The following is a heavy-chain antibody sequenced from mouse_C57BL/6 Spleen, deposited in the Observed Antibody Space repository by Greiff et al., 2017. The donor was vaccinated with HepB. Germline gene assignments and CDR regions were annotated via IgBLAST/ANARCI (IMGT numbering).Heavy chain of an antibody. CDR1: GFSLTSYA. V-gene: IGHV2-9-1*01. Sequence: VQRVESGPGLVAPSQSLSITCTVSGFSLTSYAISWVRQPPGKGLEWLGVIWTGGGTNYNSALKSRLSISKDNSKSQVFLKMNSLQTDDTARYYCARNPYYYGSSYYFDYWGQGTTLTVSS. D-gene: IGHD1-1*01. CDR2: IWTGGGT. CDR3: ARNPYYYGSSYYFDY. J-gene: IGHJ2*01.